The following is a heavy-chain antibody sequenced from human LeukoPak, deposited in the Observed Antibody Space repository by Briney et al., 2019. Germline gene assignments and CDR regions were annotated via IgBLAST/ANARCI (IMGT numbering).Heavy chain of an antibody. D-gene: IGHD6-13*01. CDR1: GFTFSSYA. CDR3: AKRSRVRAAADLFDY. V-gene: IGHV3-23*01. CDR2: ISGSGGST. J-gene: IGHJ4*02. Sequence: GGSLRLSCAASGFTFSSYAMSWVRQAPGKGLEWNSAISGSGGSTYYADSVKGRFTISRDNSKNTLYLQMNSLRAEDTAVYYCAKRSRVRAAADLFDYWGQGTLVTVSS.